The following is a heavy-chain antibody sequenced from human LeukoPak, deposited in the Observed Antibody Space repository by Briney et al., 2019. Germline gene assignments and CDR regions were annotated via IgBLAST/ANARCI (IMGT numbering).Heavy chain of an antibody. CDR1: GDSISSYY. J-gene: IGHJ2*01. CDR2: IYYSGST. CDR3: ARPTTGYWYFDL. V-gene: IGHV4-59*08. Sequence: PSQTLSLTCTVSGDSISSYYWSWIRQPPGKGLEWIGYIYYSGSTDYTPSLKSRVTISVDTSKNQFSLKLNSVTAADTAVYYCARPTTGYWYFDLWGRGTLVTVSS. D-gene: IGHD4-11*01.